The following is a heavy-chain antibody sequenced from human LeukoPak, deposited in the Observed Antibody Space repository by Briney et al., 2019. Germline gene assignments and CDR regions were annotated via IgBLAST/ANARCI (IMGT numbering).Heavy chain of an antibody. CDR3: ARSYSSSWSHFDY. CDR2: IYHSGST. Sequence: SETLSLTCAVSGGSISSSNWWSWVRQPPRKGLEWIGEIYHSGSTNYNPSLKSRVTISVDKSKNQFSLKLSSVTAADTAVYYCARSYSSSWSHFDYWGQGTLVTVSS. V-gene: IGHV4-4*02. D-gene: IGHD6-13*01. CDR1: GGSISSSNW. J-gene: IGHJ4*02.